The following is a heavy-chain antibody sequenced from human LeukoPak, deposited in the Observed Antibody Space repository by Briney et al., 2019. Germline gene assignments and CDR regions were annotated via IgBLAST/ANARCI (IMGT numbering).Heavy chain of an antibody. CDR3: AGSVSPGGGAFET. CDR1: GYTFTKYY. V-gene: IGHV1-46*01. J-gene: IGHJ3*02. D-gene: IGHD3-10*01. Sequence: ASVKVSCKASGYTFTKYYIHWVRQAPGQGLEWTGVINPSGGSTSYAQKFQGRVTMTRDTSTSTVYMELSSLRSEDTALYYCAGSVSPGGGAFETWGQGTMVTVSS. CDR2: INPSGGST.